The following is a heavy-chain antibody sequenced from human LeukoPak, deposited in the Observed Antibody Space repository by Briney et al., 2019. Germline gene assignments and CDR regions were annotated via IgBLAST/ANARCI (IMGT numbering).Heavy chain of an antibody. V-gene: IGHV3-74*01. CDR3: TRYLLASYGMDV. Sequence: GGSLRLSCAASGFTFRTYWMHWVRQVPGKGLVWISRINTDGSSTSHADSVKGRFTISRDNAQNTLYLQKNSLRPEDTAVYYCTRYLLASYGMDVWGQGTTVTVSS. CDR1: GFTFRTYW. CDR2: INTDGSST. D-gene: IGHD2-15*01. J-gene: IGHJ6*02.